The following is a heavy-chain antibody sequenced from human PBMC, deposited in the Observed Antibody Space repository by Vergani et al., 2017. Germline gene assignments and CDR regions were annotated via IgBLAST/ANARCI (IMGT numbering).Heavy chain of an antibody. D-gene: IGHD1-1*01. J-gene: IGHJ4*02. CDR2: IYPAESDT. CDR1: EYSFGNYW. CDR3: ARHTTYTDS. Sequence: EVELVQSGPEMRKPGESLKISCKGSEYSFGNYWIGWVRQMPGKGLEWMVIIYPAESDTRYSPSFQGQVTISADKSISTAFLQWDSLKASDTALYYCARHTTYTDSWGQGTLVTVSS. V-gene: IGHV5-51*01.